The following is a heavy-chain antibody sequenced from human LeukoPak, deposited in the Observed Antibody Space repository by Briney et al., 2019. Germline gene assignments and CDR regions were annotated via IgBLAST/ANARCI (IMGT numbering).Heavy chain of an antibody. Sequence: SETLSLTCTVSGYSISNGYYWAWFRQPPGKGLEWIGSIYYSGGTYYNPSLKSRVTISIDTSKNQFSLKLRSVTAADTAVYYCARDGNALWGQGTLVTVSS. D-gene: IGHD1-1*01. CDR1: GYSISNGYY. J-gene: IGHJ4*02. V-gene: IGHV4-38-2*02. CDR2: IYYSGGT. CDR3: ARDGNAL.